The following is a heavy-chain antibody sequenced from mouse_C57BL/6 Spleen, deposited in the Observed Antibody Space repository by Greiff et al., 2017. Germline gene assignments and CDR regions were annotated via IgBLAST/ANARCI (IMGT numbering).Heavy chain of an antibody. Sequence: VKLVESGAELVKPGASVKLSCKASGYTFTEYTIHWVKQRSGQGLEWIGWFYPGSGSIKYNEKFKDKATLTADKSSSTVYMELSRLTSEDSAVYFCARHGYYYGSLYYFDYWGQGTTLTVSS. V-gene: IGHV1-62-2*01. D-gene: IGHD1-1*01. CDR3: ARHGYYYGSLYYFDY. CDR1: GYTFTEYT. J-gene: IGHJ2*01. CDR2: FYPGSGSI.